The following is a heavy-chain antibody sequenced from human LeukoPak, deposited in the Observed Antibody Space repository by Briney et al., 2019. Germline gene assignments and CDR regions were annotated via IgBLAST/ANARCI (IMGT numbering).Heavy chain of an antibody. Sequence: GGSLRLSCAASGFTFSSYSMNWVRQAAGKGLEWVSYISSTSDTIYYADSVKGRFTISRDNAKNSLYLHMNSLRAEDTAVYYCARSDSVLISARRSYYYYYMDVWAKGTTVTVSS. D-gene: IGHD3-22*01. V-gene: IGHV3-48*04. CDR3: ARSDSVLISARRSYYYYYMDV. CDR1: GFTFSSYS. J-gene: IGHJ6*03. CDR2: ISSTSDTI.